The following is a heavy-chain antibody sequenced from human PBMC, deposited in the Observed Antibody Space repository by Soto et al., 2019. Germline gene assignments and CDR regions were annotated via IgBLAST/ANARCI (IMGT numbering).Heavy chain of an antibody. D-gene: IGHD3-10*01. V-gene: IGHV3-30*04. CDR2: ISYDGRNK. J-gene: IGHJ6*02. Sequence: GGSLRLSCAASGFTFSSYAMHWVRQAPGKGLERVAVISYDGRNKYYADSVKGRFTISRDNSKNTLYLQINSLRAEDTAVYYCARGGSGSYYEAYYYYGMDVWGQGTTVTVSS. CDR1: GFTFSSYA. CDR3: ARGGSGSYYEAYYYYGMDV.